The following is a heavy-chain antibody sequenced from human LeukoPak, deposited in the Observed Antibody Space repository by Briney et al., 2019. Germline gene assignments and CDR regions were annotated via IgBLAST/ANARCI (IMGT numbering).Heavy chain of an antibody. Sequence: SETLSLTCTVSGASVSSGSYYWSWIRQPPGKGLAWIGEINHSGSTNYNPSLKSRVTISVDTSKNQFSLKLSSVTAADTAVYYCARGSRRNSSGWYYWGQGTLVTVSS. J-gene: IGHJ4*02. D-gene: IGHD6-19*01. CDR2: INHSGST. CDR1: GASVSSGSYY. CDR3: ARGSRRNSSGWYY. V-gene: IGHV4-39*07.